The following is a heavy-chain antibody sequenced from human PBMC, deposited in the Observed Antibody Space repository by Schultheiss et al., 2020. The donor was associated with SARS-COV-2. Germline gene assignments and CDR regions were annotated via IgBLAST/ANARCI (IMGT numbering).Heavy chain of an antibody. CDR1: GGSISSYY. V-gene: IGHV4-59*12. CDR3: ARGVRYSSSLWGARPTHPHYGMDV. D-gene: IGHD6-6*01. CDR2: IYYSGST. J-gene: IGHJ6*02. Sequence: SQTLSLTCTVSGGSISSYYWSWIRQPPGKGLEWIGYIYYSGSTNYNPSLKSRVTISVDTSKNQFSLKLSSVTAADTAVYYCARGVRYSSSLWGARPTHPHYGMDVWGQGTTVTVSS.